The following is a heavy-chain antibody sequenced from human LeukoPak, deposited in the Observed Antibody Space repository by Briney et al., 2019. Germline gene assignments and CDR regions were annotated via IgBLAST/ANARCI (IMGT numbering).Heavy chain of an antibody. D-gene: IGHD3-10*01. J-gene: IGHJ4*02. CDR1: GFTFSSYA. CDR3: AKSGVRGVIRIYYFDY. Sequence: GGSLRLSCAASGFTFSSYAMSWVRQAPGKGLEWVSANSGSGGSTYYADSVKGRFTISRDNSKNTLYLQMNSLRAEDTAVYYCAKSGVRGVIRIYYFDYWGQGTLVTVSS. V-gene: IGHV3-23*01. CDR2: NSGSGGST.